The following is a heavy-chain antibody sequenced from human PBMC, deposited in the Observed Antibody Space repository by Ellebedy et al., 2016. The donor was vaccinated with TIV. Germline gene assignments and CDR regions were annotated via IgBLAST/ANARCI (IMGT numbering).Heavy chain of an antibody. CDR3: ATESSGYDFDY. CDR2: ISAYNGNT. V-gene: IGHV1-18*04. Sequence: ASVKVSCKASGYTFTSYGISWVRQAPGQGLEWMGWISAYNGNTNYAQKFQGRVTMNEDTSTDTAYMELSSLRSEDTAVYYCATESSGYDFDYWGQGTLVTVSS. CDR1: GYTFTSYG. J-gene: IGHJ4*02. D-gene: IGHD5-12*01.